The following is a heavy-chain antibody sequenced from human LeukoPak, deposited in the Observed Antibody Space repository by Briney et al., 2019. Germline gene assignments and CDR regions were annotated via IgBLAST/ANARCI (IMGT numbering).Heavy chain of an antibody. Sequence: GGSLRLSCAASGFTFSSYWMHWVRQAPGKGLEWVAVIWYDGSNKYYADSVKGRFTISRDNSKNTLYLQMNSLRAEDTAVYYCARAIAAAGPLGYWGQGTLVTVSS. CDR3: ARAIAAAGPLGY. CDR1: GFTFSSYW. CDR2: IWYDGSNK. V-gene: IGHV3-33*08. D-gene: IGHD6-13*01. J-gene: IGHJ4*02.